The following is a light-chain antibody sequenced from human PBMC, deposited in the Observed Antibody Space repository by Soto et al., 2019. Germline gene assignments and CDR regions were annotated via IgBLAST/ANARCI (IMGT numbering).Light chain of an antibody. CDR2: GAS. J-gene: IGKJ4*02. Sequence: EIFMTQSPAILSVSPGEIDTLSCRASQSINSKFAWYQQKPGQAPRLLIYGASIRATGIPARLSGSGSGTDFTLTIRKLEPEDFAVYYCQHYGSSWTFGGGTKVDIK. V-gene: IGKV3-15*01. CDR1: QSINSK. CDR3: QHYGSSWT.